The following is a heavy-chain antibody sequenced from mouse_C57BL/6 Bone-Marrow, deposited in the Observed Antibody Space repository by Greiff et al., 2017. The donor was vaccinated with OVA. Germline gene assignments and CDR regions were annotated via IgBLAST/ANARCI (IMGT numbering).Heavy chain of an antibody. CDR2: IYPRSGNT. D-gene: IGHD4-1*01. Sequence: VKLQESGAELARPGASVKLSCKASGYTFTSYGISWVKQRTGQGLEWIGEIYPRSGNTYYNEKFKGKATLTADKSSSTAYMELRSLTSEDSAVYFCVPLTGTDYWGQGTTLTVSS. V-gene: IGHV1-81*01. CDR3: VPLTGTDY. CDR1: GYTFTSYG. J-gene: IGHJ2*01.